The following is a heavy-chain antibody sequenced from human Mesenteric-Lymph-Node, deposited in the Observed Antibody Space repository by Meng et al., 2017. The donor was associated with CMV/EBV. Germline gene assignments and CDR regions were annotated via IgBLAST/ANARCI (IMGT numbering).Heavy chain of an antibody. CDR2: ISYDGSNQ. V-gene: IGHV3-30*18. CDR1: GFPFSSYG. Sequence: CSASGFPFSSYGMHWVRQAPGKGLEWVAVISYDGSNQYYADSVKGRFTISRDNSKNTLYLQMNSLRAEDTAVYYCAKDRGTVARYFDYWGQGTLVTVSS. CDR3: AKDRGTVARYFDY. D-gene: IGHD5-12*01. J-gene: IGHJ4*02.